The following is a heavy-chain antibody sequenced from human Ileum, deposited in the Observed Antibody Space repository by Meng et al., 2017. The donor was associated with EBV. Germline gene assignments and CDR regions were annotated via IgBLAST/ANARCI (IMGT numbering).Heavy chain of an antibody. CDR1: GITFRKAW. CDR2: IKSNAHGGTT. V-gene: IGHV3-15*01. Sequence: GLVMTWGYLVPSYEVSGITFRKAWMRWCGQARGKGLGWVGRIKSNAHGGTTDYAAPGKGRFSISRDDLRNTLYLQMNSLKTEDTAVYYCITEPHFEYWGQGTLVTVSS. CDR3: ITEPHFEY. J-gene: IGHJ4*02.